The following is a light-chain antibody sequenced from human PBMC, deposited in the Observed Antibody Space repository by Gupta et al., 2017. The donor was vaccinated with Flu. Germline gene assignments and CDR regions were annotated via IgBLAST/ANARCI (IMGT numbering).Light chain of an antibody. V-gene: IGKV1-6*01. J-gene: IGKJ1*01. CDR1: HDIKNN. CDR3: LQDYADWT. CDR2: AAS. Sequence: AIQMTQSPSSLSASVGDRVTITCRASHDIKNNLGWYQQRPGKAPKVVIYAASTLQSGVPSRFSGSGSGTDFTLTISSLQPEDFGTYYCLQDYADWTFGQGTEVESK.